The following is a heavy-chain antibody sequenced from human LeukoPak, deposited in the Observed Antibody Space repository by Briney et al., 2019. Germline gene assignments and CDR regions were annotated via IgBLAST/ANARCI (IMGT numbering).Heavy chain of an antibody. CDR2: ISSSGGST. CDR1: GFTFSRYA. Sequence: GGSLRLSCSASGFTFSRYAMHWVRQAPGKGLEYVSAISSSGGSTYYADSVKGRFTISRDNSKETLYLQMSSLRAEDTTVYYCVKSAGFDWLSPLDAFDIWGQGTMVTVSS. J-gene: IGHJ3*02. V-gene: IGHV3-64D*06. CDR3: VKSAGFDWLSPLDAFDI. D-gene: IGHD3-9*01.